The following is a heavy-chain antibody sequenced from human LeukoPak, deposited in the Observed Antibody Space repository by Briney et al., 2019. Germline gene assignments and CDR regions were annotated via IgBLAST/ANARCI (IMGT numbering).Heavy chain of an antibody. J-gene: IGHJ4*01. V-gene: IGHV4-59*08. CDR1: GGSISTYY. D-gene: IGHD2-2*01. CDR3: ARHRFSRARSVGDY. CDR2: IYYSGST. Sequence: PSETLSLTCTVSGGSISTYYWSWIRQPPGKGLEWIGNIYYSGSTNYNPSLKSRVTISVDTSKNQFSLKLTAVTAADTAVYYCARHRFSRARSVGDYWGQGTLVTGSS.